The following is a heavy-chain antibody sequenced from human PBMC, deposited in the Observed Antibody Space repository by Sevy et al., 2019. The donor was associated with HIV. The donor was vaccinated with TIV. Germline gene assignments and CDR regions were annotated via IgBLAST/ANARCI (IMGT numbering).Heavy chain of an antibody. V-gene: IGHV3-33*01. CDR2: IWYDGSNK. CDR1: GFTFTKYG. CDR3: ATDTPIMGATTLNY. J-gene: IGHJ4*02. D-gene: IGHD1-26*01. Sequence: GGSLRLSCAASGFTFTKYGLHWVRQAPGKGLEWVAVIWYDGSNKYYADSVKRRFTISRDNSKNTVYLQMNSLRAEDTAVYYCATDTPIMGATTLNYWGQGTLVTVSS.